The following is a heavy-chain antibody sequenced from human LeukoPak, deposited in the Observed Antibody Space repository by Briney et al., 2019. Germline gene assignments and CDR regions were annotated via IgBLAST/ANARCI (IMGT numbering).Heavy chain of an antibody. D-gene: IGHD1-26*01. J-gene: IGHJ4*02. V-gene: IGHV4-38-2*01. CDR1: GYSISSGYY. CDR2: IFRCGNT. Sequence: RSETLSLTCAVSGYSISSGYYWGWIRQPPGKGLEWIGTIFRCGNTYYNPSLKSRVTISVDTSKNQFSLKLSSVTAADTAVYYCATGWILGATLTYWGQGTLVRVSS. CDR3: ATGWILGATLTY.